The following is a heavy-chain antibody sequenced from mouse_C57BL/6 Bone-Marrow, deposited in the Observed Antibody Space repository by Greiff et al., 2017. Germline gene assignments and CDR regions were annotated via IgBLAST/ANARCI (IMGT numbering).Heavy chain of an antibody. CDR2: ISDGGSYT. Sequence: EVQLVESGGGLVKPGGSLKLSCAASGFTFSSYAMSWVRQTPEKRLEWVATISDGGSYTYYPDNVKGRFTISRDNAKNNLYLQMTDVKSEDTAMYYCARRDVGRGDDWGKGTTLTVSS. V-gene: IGHV5-4*01. CDR3: ARRDVGRGDD. D-gene: IGHD3-3*01. CDR1: GFTFSSYA. J-gene: IGHJ2*01.